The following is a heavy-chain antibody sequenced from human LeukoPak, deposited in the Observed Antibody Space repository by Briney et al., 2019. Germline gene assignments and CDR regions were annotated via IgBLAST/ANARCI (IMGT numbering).Heavy chain of an antibody. D-gene: IGHD1-26*01. V-gene: IGHV4-4*02. J-gene: IGHJ4*02. CDR1: GGSISSSNW. CDR2: IYHSGST. Sequence: KPSGTLSLTCAVSGGSISSSNWWSWVRQTPGKGLEWIGYIYHSGSTNYNPSLKSRVTLSVDKSNNQFSLRLSSVTAADTAVYYSARLASGSYGPLTPFDYWGQGTLVTVSS. CDR3: ARLASGSYGPLTPFDY.